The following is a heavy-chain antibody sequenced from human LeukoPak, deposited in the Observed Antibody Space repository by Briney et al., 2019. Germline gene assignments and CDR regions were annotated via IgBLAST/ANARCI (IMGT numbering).Heavy chain of an antibody. CDR1: GFTFSDYF. V-gene: IGHV3-11*01. Sequence: GGSLRLSCAASGFTFSDYFMSWIRQAPGKGLEWVSYISGSGGTINYADSVKGRFTISRDNAENSLYLQMNSLRAEDTAVYYCARVGRGYSIDYWGQGTQATVSS. D-gene: IGHD3-22*01. J-gene: IGHJ4*02. CDR3: ARVGRGYSIDY. CDR2: ISGSGGTI.